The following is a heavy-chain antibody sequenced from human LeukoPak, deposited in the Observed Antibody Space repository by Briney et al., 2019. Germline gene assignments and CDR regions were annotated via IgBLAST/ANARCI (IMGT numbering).Heavy chain of an antibody. CDR3: ARDSSGYLIDY. CDR1: GFTFSSYS. J-gene: IGHJ4*02. CDR2: ISSSSSTI. V-gene: IGHV3-48*04. D-gene: IGHD3-22*01. Sequence: GGSLRLSCAASGFTFSSYSMNWVRQAPGKGLEWVSYISSSSSTIYYADSVKGRFTVSRDNAKNSLYLQMNSLRAEDTAVYYCARDSSGYLIDYWGQGTLVTVSS.